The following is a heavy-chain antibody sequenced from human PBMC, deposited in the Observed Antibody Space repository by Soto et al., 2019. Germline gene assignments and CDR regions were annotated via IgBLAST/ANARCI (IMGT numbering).Heavy chain of an antibody. J-gene: IGHJ4*02. CDR2: ISSSSYI. V-gene: IGHV3-21*01. D-gene: IGHD1-26*01. Sequence: LRLSCAASGFTFSSYSMNWVRQAPGKGLEWVSSISSSSYIYYADSVKGRFTISRDNAKNSLYLQMNSLRAEDTAVYYCARPRRGSYVEPDYWGQGTLVTVSS. CDR3: ARPRRGSYVEPDY. CDR1: GFTFSSYS.